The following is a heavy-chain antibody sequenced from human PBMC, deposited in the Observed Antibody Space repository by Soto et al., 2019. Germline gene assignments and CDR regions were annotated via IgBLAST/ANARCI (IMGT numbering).Heavy chain of an antibody. CDR1: GGTFSTYT. CDR3: SIGSWSAETFDV. J-gene: IGHJ3*01. D-gene: IGHD2-2*01. V-gene: IGHV1-69*02. Sequence: QVHLEQSGAEVKKPGSSVKVSCKAAGGTFSTYTLIWVRQAPGQGLEWMGRIIPMLTVTNSAQKFQGRVTLTADKSTRTAFMELTSLTSDDTAVYYCSIGSWSAETFDVWGQGTMVTVSS. CDR2: IIPMLTVT.